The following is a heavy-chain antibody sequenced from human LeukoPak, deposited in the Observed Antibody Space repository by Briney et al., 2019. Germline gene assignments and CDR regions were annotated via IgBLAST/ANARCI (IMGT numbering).Heavy chain of an antibody. J-gene: IGHJ6*02. Sequence: SETLSLTCAVYGASFSDFYWSWIRKPPGMGLEWIGEINHSGSTNHNPYPKSRLTISVDTSKIQLSLKLSSVTAADTAVYFCARVRTTVTTFKNYYYGMDVWGQGTTVTVSS. CDR3: ARVRTTVTTFKNYYYGMDV. D-gene: IGHD4-17*01. CDR2: INHSGST. CDR1: GASFSDFY. V-gene: IGHV4-34*01.